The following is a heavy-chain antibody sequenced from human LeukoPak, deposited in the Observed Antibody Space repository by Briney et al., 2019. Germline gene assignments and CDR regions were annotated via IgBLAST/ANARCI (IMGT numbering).Heavy chain of an antibody. Sequence: ASVKVSCKASGYTFTGYYMHWVRQAPGQGLEWMGWINPNSGGTNYAQKFQGRVTMTRDTSTSTVYMELSSLRSEDTAVYYCARAEELVVPAAYDYWGQGTLVTVSS. CDR1: GYTFTGYY. V-gene: IGHV1-2*02. D-gene: IGHD2-2*01. J-gene: IGHJ4*02. CDR3: ARAEELVVPAAYDY. CDR2: INPNSGGT.